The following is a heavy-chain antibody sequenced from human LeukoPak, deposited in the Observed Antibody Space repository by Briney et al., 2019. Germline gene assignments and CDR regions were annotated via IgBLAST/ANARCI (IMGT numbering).Heavy chain of an antibody. CDR1: GFTFSSYS. J-gene: IGHJ4*02. CDR3: ASSGSYRFDY. CDR2: ITASGTAM. V-gene: IGHV3-48*02. Sequence: PGGSLRLSCAASGFTFSSYSMNWVRQAPGKGLEWVSHITASGTAMFYADSVKGRFTISRDNAKNPLYLQMNSLRDEDTAVYYYASSGSYRFDYWGQGTLVTVSS. D-gene: IGHD1-26*01.